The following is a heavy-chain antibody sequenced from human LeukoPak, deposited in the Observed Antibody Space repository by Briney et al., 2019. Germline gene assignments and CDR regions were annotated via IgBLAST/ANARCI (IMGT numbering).Heavy chain of an antibody. CDR1: GYTFTGYH. D-gene: IGHD6-19*01. CDR3: ARQRSVWSYDAFDM. V-gene: IGHV1-2*06. Sequence: ASVKLSCKASGYTFTGYHMHWVRQAPGKGLEWMGRIKPNSGGTTCAQKFQGRVTMPRDTSISTAYMELSRLRSDATAVFYCARQRSVWSYDAFDMWGQGTMVTVSS. J-gene: IGHJ3*02. CDR2: IKPNSGGT.